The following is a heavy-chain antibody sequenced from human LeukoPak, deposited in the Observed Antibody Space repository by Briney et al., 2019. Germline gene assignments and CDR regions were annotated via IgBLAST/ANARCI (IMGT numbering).Heavy chain of an antibody. CDR3: ARASSSWSGAFDI. CDR2: ISYDGSNK. D-gene: IGHD6-13*01. V-gene: IGHV3-30*04. CDR1: GFTFSSYA. J-gene: IGHJ3*02. Sequence: GRSLRLSCAASGFTFSSYAMHWVCQAPGKGLEWVAVISYDGSNKYYADSVKGRFTISRDNSKNTLYLQMNSLRAEDTAVYYCARASSSWSGAFDIWGQGTMVTVSS.